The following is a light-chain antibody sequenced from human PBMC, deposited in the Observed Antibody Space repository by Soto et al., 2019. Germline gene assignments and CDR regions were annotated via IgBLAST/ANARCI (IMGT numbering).Light chain of an antibody. V-gene: IGLV1-44*01. CDR3: EAWDDSLYGAV. CDR1: SSNIGANP. J-gene: IGLJ2*01. Sequence: QPVLTQPPSASGTPGQRVTISCSGSSSNIGANPINWYQQLPGTAPKLLIYNNEQRPSGVPDRFSASKSGTSASLAISGLQSEDEADYYCEAWDDSLYGAVLGGGTKLTVL. CDR2: NNE.